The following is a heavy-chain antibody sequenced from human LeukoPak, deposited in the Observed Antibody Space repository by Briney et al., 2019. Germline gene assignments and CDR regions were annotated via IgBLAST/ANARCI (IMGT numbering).Heavy chain of an antibody. CDR3: ARDRSYYGSGSVGAYYDMDV. V-gene: IGHV3-21*01. J-gene: IGHJ6*02. CDR2: ISSSSSYI. D-gene: IGHD3-10*01. Sequence: GGSLRLSCAASGFTFSSYSMNWVRQAPGKGLEWVSSISSSSSYIYYTDSVKGRFTISRDNAKNSLYLQMNSLRAEDTAVYYCARDRSYYGSGSVGAYYDMDVWGQGTTVTVSS. CDR1: GFTFSSYS.